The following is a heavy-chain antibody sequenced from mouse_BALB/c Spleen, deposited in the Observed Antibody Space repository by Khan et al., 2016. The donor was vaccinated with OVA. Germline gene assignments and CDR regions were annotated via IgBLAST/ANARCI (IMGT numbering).Heavy chain of an antibody. D-gene: IGHD1-1*01. V-gene: IGHV3-2*02. CDR1: GYSITSDYA. CDR3: ARGGYYYGSSSFAY. CDR2: ISYSGST. J-gene: IGHJ3*01. Sequence: DVKLQESGPGLVKPSQSLSLTCTVTGYSITSDYAWNWIRQFPGNKLEWMGYISYSGSTSYNPSLKSRISITQDTSKNQFFLQLNSVTTEDTATYYCARGGYYYGSSSFAYWGQGTLVTVSA.